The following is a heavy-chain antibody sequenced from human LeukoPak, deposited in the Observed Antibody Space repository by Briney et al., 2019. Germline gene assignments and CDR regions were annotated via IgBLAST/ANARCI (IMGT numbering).Heavy chain of an antibody. J-gene: IGHJ4*02. Sequence: GGSLRLSCAASGFTFSTYSMNWVRQAPGKGLEWVSSIISSSSYIYYADSVKGRFTISRDNAKNSLYLQMNSLRAEDTAVYYCAIRPYDFWSDHQTGLPYYFDYWGQGTLVTVSS. V-gene: IGHV3-21*01. D-gene: IGHD3-3*01. CDR2: IISSSSYI. CDR1: GFTFSTYS. CDR3: AIRPYDFWSDHQTGLPYYFDY.